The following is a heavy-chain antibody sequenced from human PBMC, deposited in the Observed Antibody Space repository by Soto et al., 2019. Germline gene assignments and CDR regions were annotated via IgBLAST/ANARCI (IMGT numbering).Heavy chain of an antibody. CDR3: ARGNGPLDILTGYYIHWFDP. D-gene: IGHD3-9*01. J-gene: IGHJ5*02. Sequence: QVQLQQWGAGLLKPSETLSLTCAVYGGSFSGYYWSWIRQPPGKGLEWIGEINHSGSTNYNPSLKSRVTISVDTSKNQFSLKLSSVTAADTAVYYCARGNGPLDILTGYYIHWFDPWGQGTLVTVSS. V-gene: IGHV4-34*01. CDR2: INHSGST. CDR1: GGSFSGYY.